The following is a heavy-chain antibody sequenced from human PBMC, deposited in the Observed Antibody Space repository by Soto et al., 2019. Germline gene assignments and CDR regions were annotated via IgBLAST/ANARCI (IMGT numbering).Heavy chain of an antibody. J-gene: IGHJ4*02. CDR2: IHYSGST. CDR1: GGSIRSGSYD. D-gene: IGHD1-7*01. Sequence: TLSLTCTVSGGSIRSGSYDWTWIRQPPGKGLEWLGNIHYSGSTYYNPSLKSRLIISVDTSKNQFSLKLSSVTAADTAVYYCARDLRNWNSYFDFWGQGTLVTVSS. V-gene: IGHV4-31*03. CDR3: ARDLRNWNSYFDF.